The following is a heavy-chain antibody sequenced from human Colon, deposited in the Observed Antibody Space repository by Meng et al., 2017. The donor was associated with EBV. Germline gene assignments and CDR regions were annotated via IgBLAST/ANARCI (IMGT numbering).Heavy chain of an antibody. CDR2: IYHSGRT. D-gene: IGHD4-17*01. J-gene: IGHJ4*02. CDR3: TTLYGDSIS. V-gene: IGHV4-30-4*03. Sequence: QVQLQESGPGLVKLSQTLSLTCTVSGGSISSCDYYWSWIRQPPEKGLEWIGEIYHSGRTNYNPSVKSRVSMSVDKSQNHFSLRLSSVTAADTAVYYCTTLYGDSISWGQGTRVTVSS. CDR1: GGSISSCDYY.